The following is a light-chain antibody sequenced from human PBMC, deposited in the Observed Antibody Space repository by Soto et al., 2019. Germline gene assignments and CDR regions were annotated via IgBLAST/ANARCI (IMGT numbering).Light chain of an antibody. CDR2: GAS. V-gene: IGKV3-20*01. J-gene: IGKJ2*01. CDR3: QQYGSSPRT. CDR1: QSVSSSY. Sequence: EIVLTQSPGTLSLSPGERATLSCRASQSVSSSYLAWYQQKPGQAPRLLIYGASSRATGIPDRFSGSGSRPDFPLTISRLEPEDFAVYYCQQYGSSPRTCGQGTKLESK.